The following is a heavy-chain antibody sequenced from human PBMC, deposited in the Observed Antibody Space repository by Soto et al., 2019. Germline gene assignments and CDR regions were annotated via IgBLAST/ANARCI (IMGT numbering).Heavy chain of an antibody. CDR2: ISWNSGSI. V-gene: IGHV3-9*01. J-gene: IGHJ6*02. CDR3: EKDAITRVLGVISHYGMDV. CDR1: GFTFDDYA. Sequence: EVQLVECGGGLVQPGRSLRLSCAASGFTFDDYARHWVRQAPGKGLEWVSGISWNSGSIGYARSVKGRFTVSRENSKNALLLQMNILRSEATTLYYFEKDAITRVLGVISHYGMDVWGQGTTITVSS. D-gene: IGHD3-10*01.